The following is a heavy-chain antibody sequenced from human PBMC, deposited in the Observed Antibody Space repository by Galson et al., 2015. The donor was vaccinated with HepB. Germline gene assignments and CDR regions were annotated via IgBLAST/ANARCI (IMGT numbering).Heavy chain of an antibody. D-gene: IGHD4-23*01. CDR1: GDTFRHYA. CDR2: IMPIFRSP. CDR3: ASKDYGGAGNYYYGMDV. Sequence: SVKVSCKASGDTFRHYAISWVRQAPGQGLEWMGGIMPIFRSPDYPQKFKGRVTITADESTNTAYMELSSPSSEDTAIYYCASKDYGGAGNYYYGMDVWGQGTTVIVSS. V-gene: IGHV1-69*13. J-gene: IGHJ6*02.